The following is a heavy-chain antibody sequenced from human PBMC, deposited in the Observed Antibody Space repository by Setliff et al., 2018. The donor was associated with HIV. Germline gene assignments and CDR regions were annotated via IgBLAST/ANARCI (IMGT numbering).Heavy chain of an antibody. CDR2: INTGNGDT. Sequence: ASVKVSCKASGYTLTSYAMHWVRQAPGQRLEWVGWINTGNGDTQYSQKLQGRVTVTRDTSASTVYMELRRLTSEDMAVYFCARNGCSGDSYFCDLDSWGQGTPVTVSS. CDR3: ARNGCSGDSYFCDLDS. CDR1: GYTLTSYA. D-gene: IGHD2-21*02. J-gene: IGHJ4*02. V-gene: IGHV1-3*04.